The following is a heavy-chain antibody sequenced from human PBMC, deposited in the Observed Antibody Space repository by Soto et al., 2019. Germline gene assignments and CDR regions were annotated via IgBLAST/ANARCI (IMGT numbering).Heavy chain of an antibody. Sequence: LSLTCTVSGGSISSGDYYWSWIRQPPGKGLEWIGYIYYSGSTYYNPSLKSRVTISVDTSKNQFSLKLSSVTAADTAVYYCARDRMGYGSGSYGPHYYYYYGMDVWGQGTTVTVSS. CDR1: GGSISSGDYY. CDR2: IYYSGST. J-gene: IGHJ6*02. D-gene: IGHD3-10*01. V-gene: IGHV4-30-4*01. CDR3: ARDRMGYGSGSYGPHYYYYYGMDV.